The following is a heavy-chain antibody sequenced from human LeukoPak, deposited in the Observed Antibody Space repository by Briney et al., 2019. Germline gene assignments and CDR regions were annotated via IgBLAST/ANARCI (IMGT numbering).Heavy chain of an antibody. J-gene: IGHJ6*02. Sequence: ASVKVSCKASGYTFTSYDINWVRQATGQGLEWMGWMNPNSGNTGYAQKFQGRVTITRNTSISTAYMELSSLRSEDTAVYYCARDLYSDYGYYYYSIDVWGQGTAVTVSS. CDR1: GYTFTSYD. V-gene: IGHV1-8*03. D-gene: IGHD5-12*01. CDR3: ARDLYSDYGYYYYSIDV. CDR2: MNPNSGNT.